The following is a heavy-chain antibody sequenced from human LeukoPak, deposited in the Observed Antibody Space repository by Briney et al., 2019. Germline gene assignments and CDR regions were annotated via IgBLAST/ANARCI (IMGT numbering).Heavy chain of an antibody. CDR2: LNSDGTNT. CDR1: GFTFSSYW. V-gene: IGHV3-74*01. Sequence: GGSLRLSCAASGFTFSSYWMHWVRQAPGKGLVWVSRLNSDGTNTYHADSVKGRVTISRDNAKNTVYLEMNSLRAEDTAIYYCVRGGLRNWYFDLWGRGTLVTVSS. D-gene: IGHD5-12*01. J-gene: IGHJ2*01. CDR3: VRGGLRNWYFDL.